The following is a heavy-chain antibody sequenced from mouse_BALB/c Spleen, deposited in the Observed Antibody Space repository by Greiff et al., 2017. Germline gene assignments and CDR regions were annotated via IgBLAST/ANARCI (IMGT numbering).Heavy chain of an antibody. V-gene: IGHV5-4*02. CDR2: ISDGGSYT. D-gene: IGHD4-1*01. CDR1: GFTFSDYY. CDR3: ARDLGRGYFDY. J-gene: IGHJ2*01. Sequence: EVKVVESGGGLVKPGGSLKLSCAASGFTFSDYYMYWVRQTPEKRLEWVATISDGGSYTYYPDSVKGRFTISRDNAKNNLYLQMSSLKSEDTAMYYCARDLGRGYFDYWGQGTTLTGSS.